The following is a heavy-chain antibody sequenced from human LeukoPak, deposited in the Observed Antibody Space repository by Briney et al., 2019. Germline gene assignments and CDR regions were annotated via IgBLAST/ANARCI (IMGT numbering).Heavy chain of an antibody. V-gene: IGHV3-73*01. Sequence: GGSLTLSCAASGFTFSGSSMYWVRQASGKGLEWVGRIRSKANSYATAYGASAKGRFTISRDDSKNTAYLQMNSLKTEDTAVYYCTCDYGQNWGQGTLVTVSS. CDR2: IRSKANSYAT. J-gene: IGHJ1*01. D-gene: IGHD4-17*01. CDR1: GFTFSGSS. CDR3: TCDYGQN.